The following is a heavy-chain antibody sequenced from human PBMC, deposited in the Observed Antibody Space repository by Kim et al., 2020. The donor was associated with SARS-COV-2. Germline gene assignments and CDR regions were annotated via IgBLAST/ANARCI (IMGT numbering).Heavy chain of an antibody. CDR1: GFTFSSYD. CDR2: IGTAGDT. J-gene: IGHJ6*02. CDR3: ARALGRNNYAYYYYGMDV. Sequence: GGSLRLSCAASGFTFSSYDMHWVRQATGKGLEWVSAIGTAGDTYYPGSVKGRFTISRENAKNSLYLQMNSLRAGDTAVYYCARALGRNNYAYYYYGMDVWGQGTTVTVSS. V-gene: IGHV3-13*01. D-gene: IGHD4-4*01.